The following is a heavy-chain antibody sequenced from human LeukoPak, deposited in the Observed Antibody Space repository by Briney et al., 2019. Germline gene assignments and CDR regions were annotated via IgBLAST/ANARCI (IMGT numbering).Heavy chain of an antibody. CDR1: GFIFSSYG. CDR3: VRTKLGYCSGGSCEDWFDP. CDR2: IRYDGSNK. Sequence: GGSLRLSCAASGFIFSSYGMHWVRQAPSKGLEWVAFIRYDGSNKYYADSVKGRFTISRDSSKNTLYLQMNSLRAEDTAVYYCVRTKLGYCSGGSCEDWFDPWGQGTLVTVSS. V-gene: IGHV3-30*02. D-gene: IGHD2-15*01. J-gene: IGHJ5*02.